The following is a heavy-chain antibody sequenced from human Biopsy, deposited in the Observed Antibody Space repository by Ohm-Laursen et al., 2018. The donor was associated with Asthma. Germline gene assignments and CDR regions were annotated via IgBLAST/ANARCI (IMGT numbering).Heavy chain of an antibody. CDR1: GCSLTDLS. D-gene: IGHD4-17*01. CDR3: ASDFPKDYVRYNFQF. J-gene: IGHJ4*02. V-gene: IGHV1-24*01. Sequence: GSSVKVSCKISGCSLTDLSMHWVRQAPGQGLEWMGGHDHEEGGTVNARRFQGRVTMTEDTSTDTAYMELSSLSSDDTAVYYCASDFPKDYVRYNFQFWGQGTLVTVSS. CDR2: HDHEEGGT.